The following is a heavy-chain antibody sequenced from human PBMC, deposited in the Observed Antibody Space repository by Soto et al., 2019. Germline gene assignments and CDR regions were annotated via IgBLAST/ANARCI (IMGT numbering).Heavy chain of an antibody. V-gene: IGHV3-21*01. CDR1: GFTFNDYS. CDR3: ASAGKHWGELLFYLDY. Sequence: DVELVESGGDLVKPGGSLRLSCAASGFTFNDYSMAWVRLPPGKGLEWVSSITSLSSYTQYADSVKGRFTISRDNAKNSLYLQMNSLRAEDTAVYYCASAGKHWGELLFYLDYWGQGSLVTVSS. J-gene: IGHJ4*02. CDR2: ITSLSSYT. D-gene: IGHD2-15*01.